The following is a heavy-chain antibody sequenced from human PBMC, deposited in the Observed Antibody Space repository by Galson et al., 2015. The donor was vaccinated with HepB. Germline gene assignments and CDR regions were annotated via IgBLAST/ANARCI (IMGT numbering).Heavy chain of an antibody. CDR2: IYSGGST. CDR3: ARTMVPYYYDSSGYSSYWFDP. D-gene: IGHD3-22*01. J-gene: IGHJ5*02. V-gene: IGHV3-53*04. CDR1: GFTVSSNY. Sequence: SLRLSCAASGFTVSSNYMSWVRQAPGKGLEWVSVIYSGGSTYYADSVKGRFTISRHNSKNTLYLQMNSLRAEDTAVYYCARTMVPYYYDSSGYSSYWFDPWGQGTLVTVSS.